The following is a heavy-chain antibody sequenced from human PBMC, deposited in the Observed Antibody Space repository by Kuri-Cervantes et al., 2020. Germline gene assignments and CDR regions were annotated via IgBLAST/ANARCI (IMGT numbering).Heavy chain of an antibody. CDR1: GYTFTGYY. CDR2: INPNSGGT. J-gene: IGHJ6*03. Sequence: ASVKVSCKASGYTFTGYYMHWVRQAPGQGLEWMGWINPNSGGTNYAQKFQGRVTMTRDTSTSTVYMELSSLRSEDTAVYYCARDGDNWNYGSYYYYYMDVWGKGTTVTVSS. V-gene: IGHV1-2*02. CDR3: ARDGDNWNYGSYYYYYMDV. D-gene: IGHD1-7*01.